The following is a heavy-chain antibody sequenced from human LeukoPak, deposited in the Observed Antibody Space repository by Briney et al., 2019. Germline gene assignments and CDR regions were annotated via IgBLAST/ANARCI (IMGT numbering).Heavy chain of an antibody. CDR3: ASLSIAVAGRVDY. Sequence: SQTLSLTCTVSGGSISSGDYYWSWIRQPPGKGLEWIGYIYYSGSTYYNPSLKSRVTISVDTSKNQFSLKLSSVTAADTAVYYCASLSIAVAGRVDYWGQGTLVTVSS. D-gene: IGHD6-19*01. CDR2: IYYSGST. J-gene: IGHJ4*02. CDR1: GGSISSGDYY. V-gene: IGHV4-30-4*01.